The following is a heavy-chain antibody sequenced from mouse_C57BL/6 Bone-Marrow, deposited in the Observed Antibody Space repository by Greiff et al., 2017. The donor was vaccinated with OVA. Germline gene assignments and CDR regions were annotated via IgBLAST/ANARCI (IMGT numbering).Heavy chain of an antibody. CDR2: ISNGGGST. CDR3: ARHLFYYDYDGFAY. J-gene: IGHJ3*01. V-gene: IGHV5-12*01. D-gene: IGHD2-4*01. CDR1: GFTFSDYY. Sequence: EVKLMESGGGLVQPGGSLKLSCAASGFTFSDYYMYWVRQTPEKRLEWVAYISNGGGSTYYPDTVKGRFTISRDNAKNTLYLQMSRLKSEDTAMYYCARHLFYYDYDGFAYWGQGTLVTVSA.